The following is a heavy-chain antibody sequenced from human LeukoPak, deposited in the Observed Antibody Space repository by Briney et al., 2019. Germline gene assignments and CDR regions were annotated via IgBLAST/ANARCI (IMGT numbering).Heavy chain of an antibody. CDR2: ISGSGGST. CDR1: GSTFSSYA. CDR3: AKDPSSLLWFGELLPPNDY. J-gene: IGHJ4*02. D-gene: IGHD3-10*01. V-gene: IGHV3-23*01. Sequence: AGGSLRLSCAASGSTFSSYAMSWVRQAPGKGLEWVSAISGSGGSTYYADSVKGRFTISRDNSKNTLYLQMNSLRAEDTAVYYCAKDPSSLLWFGELLPPNDYWGQGTLVTVSS.